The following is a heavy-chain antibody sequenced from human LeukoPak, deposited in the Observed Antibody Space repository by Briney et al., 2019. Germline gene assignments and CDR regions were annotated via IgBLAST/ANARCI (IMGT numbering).Heavy chain of an antibody. CDR3: ASPSSGYYRDAFDT. Sequence: ASVKVSCKASGGTFSSYAISWVRQAPGQGLEWMGWISAYNGNTNYAQKLQGRVTMTTDTSTSTAYMELRSLRSDDTAVYYCASPSSGYYRDAFDTWGQGTMVTVSS. CDR1: GGTFSSYA. V-gene: IGHV1-18*01. D-gene: IGHD3-22*01. CDR2: ISAYNGNT. J-gene: IGHJ3*02.